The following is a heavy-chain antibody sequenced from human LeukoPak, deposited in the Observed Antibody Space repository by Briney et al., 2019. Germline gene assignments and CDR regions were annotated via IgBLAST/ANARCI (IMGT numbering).Heavy chain of an antibody. Sequence: PGGSLRLSCAASGFTFSTYGMHWVRQAPGKGLEWVAVISYDGSNKYYADSVKGRFTISRDNSKNTLYLQMNSLRAEDTAVYYCAKVYRRGIAAAGTRGSGDYWGQGTLVTVSS. CDR3: AKVYRRGIAAAGTRGSGDY. V-gene: IGHV3-30*18. J-gene: IGHJ4*02. D-gene: IGHD6-13*01. CDR2: ISYDGSNK. CDR1: GFTFSTYG.